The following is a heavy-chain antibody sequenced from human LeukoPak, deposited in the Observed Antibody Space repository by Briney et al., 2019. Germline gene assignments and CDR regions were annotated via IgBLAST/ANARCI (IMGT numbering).Heavy chain of an antibody. CDR2: ISRGGNTK. V-gene: IGHV3-48*03. CDR1: GFTFSNYE. CDR3: ASSDVEMATIPDY. J-gene: IGHJ4*02. D-gene: IGHD5-24*01. Sequence: GGSLRLSCAASGFTFSNYEMNWVRQAPGKGLEWVSYISRGGNTKYYADSVKGRFTISRDSSKNTLYLQMNSLRAEDTAVYYCASSDVEMATIPDYWGQGTLVTVSS.